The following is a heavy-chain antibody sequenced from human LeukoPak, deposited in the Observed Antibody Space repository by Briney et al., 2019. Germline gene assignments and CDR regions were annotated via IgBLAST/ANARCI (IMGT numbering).Heavy chain of an antibody. CDR3: ARAPRNYDFWIDYDSNPYFDY. V-gene: IGHV1-2*02. Sequence: ASVKVSCKTSGYTFIGNYIHWVRQAPGQGLEWMGWINPNSGGTKYAQKFQGTVTMTRDAAIMTAYMELSRLKSDDTAVYYCARAPRNYDFWIDYDSNPYFDYWGQGALVTVSS. J-gene: IGHJ4*02. CDR1: GYTFIGNY. CDR2: INPNSGGT. D-gene: IGHD3-3*01.